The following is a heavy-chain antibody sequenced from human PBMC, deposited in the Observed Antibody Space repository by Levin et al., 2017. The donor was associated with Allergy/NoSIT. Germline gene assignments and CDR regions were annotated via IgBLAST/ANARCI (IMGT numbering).Heavy chain of an antibody. CDR1: GGSFSGYY. V-gene: IGHV4-34*01. D-gene: IGHD2-15*01. CDR3: ARAVRRCSGGSGYSWFDY. J-gene: IGHJ4*02. CDR2: INHSGST. Sequence: SETLSLTCAVYGGSFSGYYWSWIRQPPGKGLEWIGEINHSGSTNYNPSLKSRVTISVDTSKNQFSLKLSSVTAADTAVYYCARAVRRCSGGSGYSWFDYWGQGTLVTVSS.